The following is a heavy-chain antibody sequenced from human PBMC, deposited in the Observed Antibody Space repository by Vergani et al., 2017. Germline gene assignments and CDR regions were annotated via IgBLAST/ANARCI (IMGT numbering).Heavy chain of an antibody. Sequence: EVQLVESGGGLVQPGRSLRLSCAASGFTFDDYAMHWVRHAPGKGLEWVSGISWNSGSIGYADSVKGRFTISRDNAKNSLYLQMNSLRAEDTALYYCAKDTRRVTMVRGSAEYFQHWGQGTLVTVSS. CDR2: ISWNSGSI. CDR1: GFTFDDYA. CDR3: AKDTRRVTMVRGSAEYFQH. V-gene: IGHV3-9*01. J-gene: IGHJ1*01. D-gene: IGHD3-10*01.